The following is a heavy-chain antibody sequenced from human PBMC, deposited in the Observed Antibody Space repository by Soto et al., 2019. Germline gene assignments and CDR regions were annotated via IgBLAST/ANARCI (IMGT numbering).Heavy chain of an antibody. Sequence: VGSLRLSCAASGFTFSSYWMHWVRQAPGKGLVWASRINSGGSSTSYADSVKGRFTISRDNAKNTLYLQMNSLRAEDTAVYYCARDQKYYYYYYGMDVWGQGTTVTVSS. CDR2: INSGGSST. J-gene: IGHJ6*02. CDR3: ARDQKYYYYYYGMDV. CDR1: GFTFSSYW. V-gene: IGHV3-74*01.